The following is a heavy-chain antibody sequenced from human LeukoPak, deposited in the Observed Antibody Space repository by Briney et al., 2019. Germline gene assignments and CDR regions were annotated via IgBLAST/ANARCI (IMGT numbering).Heavy chain of an antibody. D-gene: IGHD2-2*01. CDR1: GLTLSRYW. CDR3: ARVSYCSSTSCYDY. Sequence: GGSLRLSCAACGLTLSRYWMICVRQAPGRGVECVANIKEDGSEKFYVDSVKGRFTICRDNAKTSLYLQVNRLRAEDTAVYYCARVSYCSSTSCYDYWGQGTLVTVSS. CDR2: IKEDGSEK. V-gene: IGHV3-7*04. J-gene: IGHJ4*02.